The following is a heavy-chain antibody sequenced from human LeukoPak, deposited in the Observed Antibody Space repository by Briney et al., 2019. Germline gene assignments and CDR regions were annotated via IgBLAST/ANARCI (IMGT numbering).Heavy chain of an antibody. D-gene: IGHD2-8*02. J-gene: IGHJ4*02. CDR2: ISYDGNKK. CDR3: AKYGTAEVQPPGGY. Sequence: GRSLRLSCAASGFTFSSSGMHWVRQAPGKGLEWVAVISYDGNKKNYVDSMKGRSTISRDNSKNMLYLQMNSLRAEDTAVYYCAKYGTAEVQPPGGYWGQGTLVTVSS. V-gene: IGHV3-30*18. CDR1: GFTFSSSG.